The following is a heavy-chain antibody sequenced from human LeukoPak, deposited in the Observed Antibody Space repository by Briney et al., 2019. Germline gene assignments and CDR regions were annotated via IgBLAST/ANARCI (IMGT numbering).Heavy chain of an antibody. CDR2: MSPYSGSR. V-gene: IGHV1-8*01. Sequence: GASVKVSCKPSGYTFTNYDINWVRQATGQGLEWMGWMSPYSGSRGYAQNFQGRVTMTRNSSTNTAYMEMTSLTSEDTAVYYCARALDTTVLLGGYWGQGTLVIVSS. D-gene: IGHD3-16*01. J-gene: IGHJ4*02. CDR3: ARALDTTVLLGGY. CDR1: GYTFTNYD.